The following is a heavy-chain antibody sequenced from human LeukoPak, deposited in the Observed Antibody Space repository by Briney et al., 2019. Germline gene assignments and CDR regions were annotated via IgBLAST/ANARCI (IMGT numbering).Heavy chain of an antibody. Sequence: PSETLSLTCTVSGDSISSPTYYWGWIRQPPGKGLEWIGTIYYSGSNYNNLSLKSRVTISVDASKNQFSLRLSSATAADTAVYYCARLKTAAGTKYFDYWGQGTLVTVSS. CDR3: ARLKTAAGTKYFDY. J-gene: IGHJ4*02. CDR2: IYYSGSN. V-gene: IGHV4-39*01. D-gene: IGHD6-13*01. CDR1: GDSISSPTYY.